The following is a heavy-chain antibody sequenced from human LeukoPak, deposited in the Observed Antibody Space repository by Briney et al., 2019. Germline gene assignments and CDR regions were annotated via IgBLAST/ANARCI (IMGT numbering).Heavy chain of an antibody. CDR2: ITNGGGST. CDR1: GFTFSSYA. D-gene: IGHD2-2*01. Sequence: PGGSLRLSCAASGFTFSSYAMTWVRQAPGKGLEWVSGITNGGGSTYYADSVKGRFTISRDNSRNTLYLQMNSLRAEDAAVYYCAKGVVLVPTAKTYYFDFWGQGTLVTVSS. V-gene: IGHV3-23*01. CDR3: AKGVVLVPTAKTYYFDF. J-gene: IGHJ4*02.